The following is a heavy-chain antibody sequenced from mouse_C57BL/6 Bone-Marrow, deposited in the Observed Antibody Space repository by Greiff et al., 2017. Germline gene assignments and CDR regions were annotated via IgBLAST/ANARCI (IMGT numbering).Heavy chain of an antibody. CDR3: ARTYYPAWFAY. V-gene: IGHV1-72*01. CDR2: IDPNSGGT. CDR1: GYTFTSYW. Sequence: VKLQQPGAELVKPGASVKLSCKASGYTFTSYWMHWVKQRPGRGLEWIGRIDPNSGGTKYNEKFKSKATLTVDKPSSPAYMQLSSLTSEDSAVYYCARTYYPAWFAYWGQGTLVTVSA. J-gene: IGHJ3*01. D-gene: IGHD2-10*01.